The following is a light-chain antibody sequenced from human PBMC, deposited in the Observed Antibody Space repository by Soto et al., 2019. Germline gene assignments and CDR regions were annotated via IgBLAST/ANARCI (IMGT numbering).Light chain of an antibody. CDR3: QQRNDWQVT. V-gene: IGKV3-11*01. CDR2: DVS. Sequence: EIVLTQSPVTLSLSPGERATLSCRASQSVDSYLAWYQQKPGQAPRLLIYDVSNRATGIPARFSGSGSGTDFTLTISSLDPGDFAVYYCQQRNDWQVTFGQGTRLEIK. J-gene: IGKJ5*01. CDR1: QSVDSY.